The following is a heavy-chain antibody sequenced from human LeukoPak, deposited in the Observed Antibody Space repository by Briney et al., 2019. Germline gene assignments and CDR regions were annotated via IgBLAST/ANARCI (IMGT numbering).Heavy chain of an antibody. CDR2: IYSGGST. CDR1: GFTVSSNY. V-gene: IGHV3-66*01. CDR3: ARDPVGAIGYGMDV. Sequence: GGSLRLSCAASGFTVSSNYMNWVRQAPGKGLEWVSVIYSGGSTIYADSVKGRFTISRDSSKNTLYLQMNSLRAEDTAVYYCARDPVGAIGYGMDVGGQGTTVTVSS. J-gene: IGHJ6*02. D-gene: IGHD1-26*01.